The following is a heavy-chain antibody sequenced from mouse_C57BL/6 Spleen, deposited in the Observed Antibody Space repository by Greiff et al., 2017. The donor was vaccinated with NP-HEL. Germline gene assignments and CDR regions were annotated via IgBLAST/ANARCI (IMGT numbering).Heavy chain of an antibody. V-gene: IGHV14-3*02. CDR1: GYNIKDIY. CDR2: TDPANGNT. J-gene: IGHJ2*01. Sequence: EVQLQQSGAELVKPAASLKLSCTASGYNIKDIYIHWVKQRPEKGLERIRRTDPANGNTKYDPKFQGKATITADTSPNTAYLQLSSLTSEDTAVYYCRISTINAWDQGTTLTVSS. D-gene: IGHD5-2*01. CDR3: RISTINA.